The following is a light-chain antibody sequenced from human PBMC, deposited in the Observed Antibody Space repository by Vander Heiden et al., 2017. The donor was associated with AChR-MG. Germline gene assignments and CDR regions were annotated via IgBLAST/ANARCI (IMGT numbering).Light chain of an antibody. CDR2: GAF. CDR1: PSVVKNF. Sequence: ETVLTQSPGTLSLSPGDRATLSCRASPSVVKNFLAWYQQKPGQAPRLLMYGAFSRATGIPDRFSGSGSGTDFTLTISRLEAEDFAVYYCQQYGILPLTFGGGTKVEIK. J-gene: IGKJ4*01. CDR3: QQYGILPLT. V-gene: IGKV3-20*01.